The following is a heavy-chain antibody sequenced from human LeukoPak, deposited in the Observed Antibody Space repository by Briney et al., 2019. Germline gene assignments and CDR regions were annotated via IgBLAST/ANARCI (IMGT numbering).Heavy chain of an antibody. Sequence: PGGSLRLSCAASGFTVSSNYMSWVRQAPGKGLEWVSVIYSGGSTYYADSVKGRFTISRDNSKNTLYLQMNSLRAEDTAVYYCAKERTPFCGGDCYQPDYWGQGTLVTVSS. J-gene: IGHJ4*02. D-gene: IGHD2-21*02. CDR1: GFTVSSNY. CDR2: IYSGGST. CDR3: AKERTPFCGGDCYQPDY. V-gene: IGHV3-53*01.